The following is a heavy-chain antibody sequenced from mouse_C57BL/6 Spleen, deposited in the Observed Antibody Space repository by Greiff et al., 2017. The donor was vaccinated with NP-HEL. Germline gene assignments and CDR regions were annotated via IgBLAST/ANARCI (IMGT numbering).Heavy chain of an antibody. D-gene: IGHD2-1*01. J-gene: IGHJ4*01. CDR3: ARKEYGNYAMDY. CDR2: ISSGSSTI. V-gene: IGHV5-17*01. CDR1: GFTFSDYG. Sequence: EVKLVESGGGLVKPGGSLKLSCAASGFTFSDYGMHWVRQAPEKGLEWVAYISSGSSTIYYADTVKGRFTISRDNAKNTLFLQMTSLRSEDTAMYYCARKEYGNYAMDYWGQGTSVTVSS.